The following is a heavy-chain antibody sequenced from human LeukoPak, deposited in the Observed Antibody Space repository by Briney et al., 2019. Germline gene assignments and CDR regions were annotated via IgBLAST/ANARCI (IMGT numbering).Heavy chain of an antibody. V-gene: IGHV4-59*01. CDR1: GGSISSYY. J-gene: IGHJ4*02. D-gene: IGHD1-26*01. CDR3: ARGYSGSYGRFDY. Sequence: PSETLSLTCTVSGGSISSYYWSWIRQPPGKGLEWIGYIYYSGSTSSNPSLKSRVTISVDTSKNQFSLKLSSVTAADTAVYYCARGYSGSYGRFDYWGQGTLVTVSS. CDR2: IYYSGST.